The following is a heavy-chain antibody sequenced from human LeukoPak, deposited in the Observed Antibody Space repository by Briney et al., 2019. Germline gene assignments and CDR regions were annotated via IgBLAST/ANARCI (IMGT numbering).Heavy chain of an antibody. CDR3: AKDLPNSSGHYYFDY. D-gene: IGHD3-22*01. CDR2: ISGSGGST. J-gene: IGHJ4*02. Sequence: PGGSLRLSCAASGFTFSSYGMSWVRQAPGRGLEWVSAISGSGGSTYYADSVKGRFTISRDNSKNTLYLQMNSLRAEDTAVYYCAKDLPNSSGHYYFDYWGQGTLVTVSS. V-gene: IGHV3-23*01. CDR1: GFTFSSYG.